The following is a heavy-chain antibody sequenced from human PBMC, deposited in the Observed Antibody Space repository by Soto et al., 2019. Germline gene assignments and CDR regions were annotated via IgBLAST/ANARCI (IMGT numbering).Heavy chain of an antibody. J-gene: IGHJ5*02. D-gene: IGHD4-4*01. CDR2: ISNSSSTI. V-gene: IGHV3-48*01. CDR3: ARAARPNTVTTWYDWFDP. CDR1: GFTFGSYS. Sequence: PGGSLRLSCAASGFTFGSYSMNWVRQAPGKGLEWVSYISNSSSTIYYADSVKGRFTISRDNAKNSLYLQMNSLRAEDTAVYYCARAARPNTVTTWYDWFDPWGQGTLVTVSS.